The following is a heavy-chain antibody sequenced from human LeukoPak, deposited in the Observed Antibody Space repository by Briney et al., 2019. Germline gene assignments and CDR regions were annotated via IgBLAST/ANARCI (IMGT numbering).Heavy chain of an antibody. D-gene: IGHD1-26*01. V-gene: IGHV3-53*01. J-gene: IGHJ3*02. CDR2: IYSGGST. Sequence: GGSLRLSCAASGFTVSSNYMSWVRQAPGKGLECVSLIYSGGSTHYADSVEGRITISRDNSKNTLFLQMNSLRAEDTAVYYCARGGSYPNDPFDIWGQRTMVTV. CDR3: ARGGSYPNDPFDI. CDR1: GFTVSSNY.